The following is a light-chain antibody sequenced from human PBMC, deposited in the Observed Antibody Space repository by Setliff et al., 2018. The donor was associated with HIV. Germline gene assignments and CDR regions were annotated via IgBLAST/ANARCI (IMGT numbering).Light chain of an antibody. J-gene: IGLJ3*02. Sequence: QSALAQPASVSGSPGQSITISCTGTSSDVGNYNLVSWYQQHPGKAPKLMIYEVSKRPSGVSNRFSGSKSGNTASLTISGLQAEDEADYYCSSYTSSSTWVFGGGTRVTVL. CDR3: SSYTSSSTWV. CDR2: EVS. CDR1: SSDVGNYNL. V-gene: IGLV2-14*02.